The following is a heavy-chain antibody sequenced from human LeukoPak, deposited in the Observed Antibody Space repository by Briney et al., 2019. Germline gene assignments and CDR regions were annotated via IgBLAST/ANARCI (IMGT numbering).Heavy chain of an antibody. J-gene: IGHJ4*02. V-gene: IGHV3-74*01. CDR2: FNSDGRST. CDR3: ARGRYYLDS. Sequence: GSLRLSCAASGFTFSSYSMNWVRQAPGKGLVWVSRFNSDGRSTYYADSVKGRFTISRDNAKNTLYLHMSSLRAEDTAVYYCARGRYYLDSWGQGTLVTVSS. D-gene: IGHD1-14*01. CDR1: GFTFSSYS.